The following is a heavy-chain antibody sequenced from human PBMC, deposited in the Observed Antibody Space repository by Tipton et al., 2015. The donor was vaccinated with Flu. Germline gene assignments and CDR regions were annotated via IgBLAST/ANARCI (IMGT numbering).Heavy chain of an antibody. CDR3: FVISLGF. D-gene: IGHD3-3*02. J-gene: IGHJ4*02. CDR2: IRNDGTTK. V-gene: IGHV3-30*02. Sequence: GSLRLSCAASGFNFNNYGIHWVRQAPGKGLEWVAFIRNDGTTKYYADSVKGRFSVSRDNPKSILYLQMNSLSANDTAVYYCFVISLGFWGQGILVAVSS. CDR1: GFNFNNYG.